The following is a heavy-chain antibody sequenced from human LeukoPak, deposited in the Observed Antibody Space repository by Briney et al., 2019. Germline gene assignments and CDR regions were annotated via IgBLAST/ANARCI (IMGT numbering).Heavy chain of an antibody. D-gene: IGHD3-10*01. J-gene: IGHJ5*02. CDR3: ARTMVRGVTVWFDP. CDR2: VNAGNGNT. V-gene: IGHV1-3*01. Sequence: GASVKVSCKASGYTFTSYAMHWVRQAPGQRLEWMGWVNAGNGNTKYSQKFQGRVTITRDTSASTAYMELSSLRSEDTAVYYCARTMVRGVTVWFDPWGQGTLVTVSS. CDR1: GYTFTSYA.